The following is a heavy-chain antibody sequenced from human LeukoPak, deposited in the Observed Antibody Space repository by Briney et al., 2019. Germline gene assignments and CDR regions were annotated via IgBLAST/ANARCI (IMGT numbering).Heavy chain of an antibody. CDR2: ILRDVSSR. J-gene: IGHJ4*02. D-gene: IGHD6-13*01. V-gene: IGHV3-74*01. CDR1: GFTFSMYW. CDR3: ARGSNGWSGIDY. Sequence: TGGSLRLSCAASGFTFSMYWMYWVRQVPGTGLVWVSRILRDVSSRSCEDSVKGRFTISRDNARNTLYLEMNSLRVDDTAVYYCARGSNGWSGIDYWGQGTLVTVSS.